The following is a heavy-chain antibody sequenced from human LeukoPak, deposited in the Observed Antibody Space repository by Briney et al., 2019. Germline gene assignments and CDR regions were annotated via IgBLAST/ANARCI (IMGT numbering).Heavy chain of an antibody. D-gene: IGHD4-17*01. CDR1: GGSISSYY. CDR2: IYYSGST. V-gene: IGHV4-59*01. Sequence: PSETLSLTCTVSGGSISSYYWSWIRQPPGKGLEWIGYIYYSGSTNYNPSLKSRVTISVDTSKNQFSLKLSSVTAADTAVCYCARGYGDYVVYAFDIWGQGTMVTVSS. J-gene: IGHJ3*02. CDR3: ARGYGDYVVYAFDI.